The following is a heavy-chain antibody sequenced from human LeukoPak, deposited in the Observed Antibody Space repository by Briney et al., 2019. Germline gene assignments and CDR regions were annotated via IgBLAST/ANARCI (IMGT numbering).Heavy chain of an antibody. V-gene: IGHV4-38-2*02. J-gene: IGHJ4*02. CDR1: GYSISSGYY. CDR3: ARDSRLFGVVTEIDY. Sequence: PSETLSLTCTVSGYSISSGYYWGWIRQPPGKGLEWIANIYHSGNTYYNPSLKSRVTISVDTSKNQFSLKLSSVTAADTAVYYCARDSRLFGVVTEIDYWGQGTLVTVSS. D-gene: IGHD3-3*01. CDR2: IYHSGNT.